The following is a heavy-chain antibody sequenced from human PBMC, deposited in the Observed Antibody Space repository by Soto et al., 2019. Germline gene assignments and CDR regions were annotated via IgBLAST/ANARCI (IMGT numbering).Heavy chain of an antibody. V-gene: IGHV4-30-4*01. CDR2: IYHSGST. D-gene: IGHD6-6*01. J-gene: IGHJ5*02. Sequence: QVQLQESGPGLVKPSQTLSLTCTVSGGSISSGDYYWSWIRQPPGKGLEWIGYIYHSGSTYYNLSLKSRVTISVDTSKNQFSLKLSSVTAADTAVYYCARERPDGARLDPWGQGTLVTVSS. CDR1: GGSISSGDYY. CDR3: ARERPDGARLDP.